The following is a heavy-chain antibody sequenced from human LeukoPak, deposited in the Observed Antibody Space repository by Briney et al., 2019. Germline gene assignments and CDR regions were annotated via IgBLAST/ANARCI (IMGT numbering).Heavy chain of an antibody. D-gene: IGHD1-26*01. CDR3: AKDMARPGWDILVGDYYYGMDV. CDR1: GYTFTRYD. CDR2: MNPKSGNT. V-gene: IGHV1-8*03. J-gene: IGHJ6*02. Sequence: ASVKVSCKASGYTFTRYDINWVRQATGQGLEWMGWMNPKSGNTGHAQKFQGRVTITRDTSISTVYMELSSLRSEDTAVYYCAKDMARPGWDILVGDYYYGMDVWGQGTTVTVSS.